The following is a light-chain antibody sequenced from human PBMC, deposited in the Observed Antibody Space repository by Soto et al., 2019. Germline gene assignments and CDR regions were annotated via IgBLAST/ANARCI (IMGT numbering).Light chain of an antibody. J-gene: IGKJ3*01. V-gene: IGKV1-33*01. CDR1: QDISNY. CDR2: DAS. Sequence: DIQMTQSPSSLSASVGDRVTITCQASQDISNYLNWYQQKPGKAPKLLIYDASNLETGVPSRFSGSGSGTDFTYTISSPQPEDIATYYCQQYDNRPPFTVGPGTKVDIK. CDR3: QQYDNRPPFT.